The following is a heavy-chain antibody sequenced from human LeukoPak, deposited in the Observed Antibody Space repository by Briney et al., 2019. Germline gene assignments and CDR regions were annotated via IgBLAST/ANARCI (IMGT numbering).Heavy chain of an antibody. CDR3: ARKTTVTAWWFDP. D-gene: IGHD4-11*01. Sequence: SETLSLTCAAYGGSFSGYYWSWIRQPPGKGLEWIGEINHSGSTNYNPSLKSRVTISVDTSKSQFSLKLSSVTAADTAVYYCARKTTVTAWWFDPWGQGTLVTVSS. CDR2: INHSGST. V-gene: IGHV4-34*01. CDR1: GGSFSGYY. J-gene: IGHJ5*02.